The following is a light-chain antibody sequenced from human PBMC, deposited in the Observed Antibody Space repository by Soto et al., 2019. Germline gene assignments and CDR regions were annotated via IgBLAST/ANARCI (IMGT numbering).Light chain of an antibody. CDR2: WAS. CDR3: QHRLT. J-gene: IGKJ4*01. CDR1: QSVLYSSNNKNY. V-gene: IGKV4-1*01. Sequence: DIVMTQSPDSLAVSLGERATINCKSSQSVLYSSNNKNYLAWYQQKPGQPPKLLIYWASTRESRVPDRFSGSGSGTDFTLTISSLQAEDVAVYYWQHRLTFGGGTKVEIK.